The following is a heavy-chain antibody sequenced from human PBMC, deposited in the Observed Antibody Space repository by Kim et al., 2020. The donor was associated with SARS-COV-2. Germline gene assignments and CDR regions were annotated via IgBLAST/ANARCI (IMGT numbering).Heavy chain of an antibody. CDR3: ARGFCNDVNCFNWFDP. Sequence: ASVKVSCKASGNIFNRYVMHWVRQAPGQSLEWMGWINAANGNTKYSQKFQGRVTITRDTSARTAYMDLCSLTSEDTAVYYCARGFCNDVNCFNWFDPWGQGTLVTVSS. V-gene: IGHV1-3*01. CDR1: GNIFNRYV. J-gene: IGHJ5*02. CDR2: INAANGNT. D-gene: IGHD2-15*01.